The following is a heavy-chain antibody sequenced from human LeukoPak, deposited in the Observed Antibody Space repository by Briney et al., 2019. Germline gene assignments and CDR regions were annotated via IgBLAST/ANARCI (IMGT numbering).Heavy chain of an antibody. CDR1: GFTFSSYS. CDR3: ARGMTVAANWSDS. J-gene: IGHJ5*01. D-gene: IGHD6-19*01. Sequence: PGGSLRLSCAASGFTFSSYSMNWVRQAPGKGLEWVSSISSSSSYIYYADSVKGRFTISRDNAENSLYLQMNSLRAEDTAVYYCARGMTVAANWSDSWGQGTLVTVS. V-gene: IGHV3-21*01. CDR2: ISSSSSYI.